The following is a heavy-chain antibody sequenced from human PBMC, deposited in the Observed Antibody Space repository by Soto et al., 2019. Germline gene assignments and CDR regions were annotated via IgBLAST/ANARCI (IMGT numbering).Heavy chain of an antibody. CDR1: GYTFTGYY. Sequence: QVQLVQSGAEVKKPGASVKVSCKASGYTFTGYYVNWARQAPGQGLEWMGWINPDNGVPNYAQKFQGGVTVSKDTSINTAYMELSRLTSDDTAMYYCARTDYLFSPLAYYFDYWGQGTLVTVSS. CDR2: INPDNGVP. D-gene: IGHD3-16*01. V-gene: IGHV1-2*02. CDR3: ARTDYLFSPLAYYFDY. J-gene: IGHJ4*01.